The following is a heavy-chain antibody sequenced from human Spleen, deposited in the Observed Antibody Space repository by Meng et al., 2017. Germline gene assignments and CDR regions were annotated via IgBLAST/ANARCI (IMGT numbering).Heavy chain of an antibody. D-gene: IGHD3-10*01. V-gene: IGHV3-7*01. CDR1: GFSFRSFW. J-gene: IGHJ4*02. Sequence: GGSLRLSCAASGFSFRSFWMSWVRQAPGKGLEWVANINQDGSETYSVDSVKGRFTISRDNAQNSLYLQMNSLRAEDTAVYYCARDLSYIVGYGTDWYWGQGALVTVSS. CDR2: INQDGSET. CDR3: ARDLSYIVGYGTDWY.